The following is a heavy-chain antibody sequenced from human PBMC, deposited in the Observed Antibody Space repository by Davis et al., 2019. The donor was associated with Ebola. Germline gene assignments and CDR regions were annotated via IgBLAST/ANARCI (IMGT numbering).Heavy chain of an antibody. CDR1: GFTFSSSA. D-gene: IGHD3-10*01. J-gene: IGHJ4*02. CDR3: ARSRGPWDYYGSGSVDY. Sequence: GESLKISCAASGFTFSSSAMHRVRQAPGKGLEWVAVIWSDGTNKYFADSVKGRFTISRDNSKNTLYLQMNSLRTEDSAVYYCARSRGPWDYYGSGSVDYWGQGTLVTVSS. CDR2: IWSDGTNK. V-gene: IGHV3-30-3*01.